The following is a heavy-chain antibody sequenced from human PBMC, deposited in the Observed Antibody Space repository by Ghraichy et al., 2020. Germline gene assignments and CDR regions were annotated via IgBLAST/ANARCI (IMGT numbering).Heavy chain of an antibody. Sequence: GGSLRLSCAASGFTFSSYSMNWVRQAPGKGLEWVSSISSSSSYIYYADSVKGRFTISRDNAKNSLYLQMNSLRAEDTAVYYCAREGIAAAGDFYYWGQGTLVTVSS. J-gene: IGHJ4*02. CDR2: ISSSSSYI. V-gene: IGHV3-21*01. CDR1: GFTFSSYS. CDR3: AREGIAAAGDFYY. D-gene: IGHD6-13*01.